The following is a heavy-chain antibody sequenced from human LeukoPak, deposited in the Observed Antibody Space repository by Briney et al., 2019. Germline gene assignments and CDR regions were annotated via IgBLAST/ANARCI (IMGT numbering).Heavy chain of an antibody. V-gene: IGHV3-30*03. CDR2: ISYDGSNK. D-gene: IGHD5-24*01. CDR1: GFTLNNYW. Sequence: GGSLRLSCAASGFTLNNYWMHWVRQAPGKGLEWVAVISYDGSNKYYADSVKGRFTISRDNSKSTLYLQMNSLRAEDTAVYYCARDRARSWRWLQPYYFDYWGQGTLVTVSS. CDR3: ARDRARSWRWLQPYYFDY. J-gene: IGHJ4*02.